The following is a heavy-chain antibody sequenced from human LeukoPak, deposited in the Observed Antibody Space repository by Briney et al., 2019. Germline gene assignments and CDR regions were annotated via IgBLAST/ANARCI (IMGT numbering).Heavy chain of an antibody. D-gene: IGHD6-13*01. CDR3: ARVGFSSTWYTVDY. V-gene: IGHV1-3*01. CDR2: INAGNGDT. CDR1: GYTFTTYG. J-gene: IGHJ4*02. Sequence: ASVKVSCKASGYTFTTYGIQWVRQAPGQGLEWMGWINAGNGDTKYSQKFQGRVTITRDTSASTVYMELSSLRSEDTAVYYCARVGFSSTWYTVDYWGQGTLVTVSS.